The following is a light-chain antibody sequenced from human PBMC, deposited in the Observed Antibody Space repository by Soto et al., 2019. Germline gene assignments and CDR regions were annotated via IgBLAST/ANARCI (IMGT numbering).Light chain of an antibody. J-gene: IGKJ1*01. Sequence: EIVMTQSPATLSVSPGERATLSCRASQSVSSNLAWYQQKPGQAPRLLIYGASTRATGIPARFSGSGSGTESTLTISSLRSEDFAVYYCQQYNNWPRTFGQGTKV. V-gene: IGKV3-15*01. CDR3: QQYNNWPRT. CDR1: QSVSSN. CDR2: GAS.